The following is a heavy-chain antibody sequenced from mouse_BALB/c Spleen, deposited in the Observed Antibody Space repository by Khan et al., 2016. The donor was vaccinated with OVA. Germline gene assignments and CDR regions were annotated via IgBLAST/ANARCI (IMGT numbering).Heavy chain of an antibody. Sequence: EVELVESGPGLVKPSQSLSLTCTVTGYSITSDYAWNWIRQFPGNKLEWMGYISYSGRTSYNPSLKSRISITRDTSKNQFFLPLNSVTTEDTATYYCARSVTITTVVATDFDYWGQGTTLTASS. CDR2: ISYSGRT. CDR1: GYSITSDYA. CDR3: ARSVTITTVVATDFDY. J-gene: IGHJ2*01. V-gene: IGHV3-2*02. D-gene: IGHD1-1*01.